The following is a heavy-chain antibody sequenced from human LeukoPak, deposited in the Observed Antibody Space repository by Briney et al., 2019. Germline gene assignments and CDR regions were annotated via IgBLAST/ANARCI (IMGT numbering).Heavy chain of an antibody. V-gene: IGHV4-4*07. CDR1: GGSISSYY. CDR2: IYTSGST. Sequence: SETLSLTCTVSGGSISSYYWSWIRQPAGKGLEWIGRIYTSGSTNYNPSLKSRVTMSVDTSKNQFSLKLSSVTAADTAVYYCARGLVTTFYYYYYMDVWGKGTTVTVSS. CDR3: ARGLVTTFYYYYYMDV. D-gene: IGHD2/OR15-2a*01. J-gene: IGHJ6*03.